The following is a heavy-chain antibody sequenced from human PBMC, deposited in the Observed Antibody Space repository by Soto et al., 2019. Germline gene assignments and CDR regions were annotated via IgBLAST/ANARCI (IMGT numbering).Heavy chain of an antibody. J-gene: IGHJ4*02. Sequence: PGGSLRLSCAASGFTFSSYAMSWVRQAPGKGLEWVSAISGSGGSTYYADSVKGRFTVSRDNSKNTLYLQMNSLRAEDTAVYYCAKVNIAVAGTLPFYWGQGTLVTVSS. CDR1: GFTFSSYA. D-gene: IGHD6-19*01. V-gene: IGHV3-23*01. CDR2: ISGSGGST. CDR3: AKVNIAVAGTLPFY.